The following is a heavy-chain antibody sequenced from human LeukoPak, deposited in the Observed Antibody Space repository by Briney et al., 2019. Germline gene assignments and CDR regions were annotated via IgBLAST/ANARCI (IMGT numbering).Heavy chain of an antibody. CDR2: ISGSGGHT. J-gene: IGHJ3*02. CDR1: GFTFSTYA. Sequence: GGSLRLSRAASGFTFSTYAMSWVRQAPGKGLERVSIISGSGGHTYYADSVKGRFTISRDNSKNTLYLQMNSLRAEDTAVYYCAKDTPQGAFDIWGQGTMVTVSS. CDR3: AKDTPQGAFDI. V-gene: IGHV3-23*01.